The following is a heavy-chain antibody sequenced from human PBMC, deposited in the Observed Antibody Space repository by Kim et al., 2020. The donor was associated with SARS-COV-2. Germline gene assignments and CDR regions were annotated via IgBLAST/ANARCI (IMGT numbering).Heavy chain of an antibody. J-gene: IGHJ4*02. Sequence: YVESGKGRFTISRDNSKNTLYMQMNSLKTEDTAVYYCGKAGSSGWVVVDYWGQGALVTVSS. V-gene: IGHV3-30*02. CDR3: GKAGSSGWVVVDY. D-gene: IGHD6-19*01.